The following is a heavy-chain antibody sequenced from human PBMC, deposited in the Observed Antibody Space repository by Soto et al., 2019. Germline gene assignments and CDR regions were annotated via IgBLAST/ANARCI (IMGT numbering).Heavy chain of an antibody. CDR1: GFTFGTTD. J-gene: IGHJ5*02. D-gene: IGHD3-10*01. Sequence: QLLQSGGGLVQPGGSLTLSCAASGFTFGTTDMSWVRQAPGEGLEWVSTIDGSGGITYYADSVKGRFTISRDNSRNTVYLQMNSLRCDDTALYYCVKNSGWFNTWGPGALVTVSS. CDR2: IDGSGGIT. V-gene: IGHV3-23*01. CDR3: VKNSGWFNT.